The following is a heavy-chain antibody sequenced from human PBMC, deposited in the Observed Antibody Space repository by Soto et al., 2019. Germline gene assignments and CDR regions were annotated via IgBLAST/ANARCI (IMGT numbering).Heavy chain of an antibody. Sequence: GGSLRLSCAASGFTFTNYWMHWVRQAPGKGLVWVSRTNSDGSSTSYADSAKGRFTISRDNAKNTLYLQMNNLRAEDTAVYYCVRRDAAMVMIWGQGTLVTVSS. CDR1: GFTFTNYW. J-gene: IGHJ4*02. D-gene: IGHD5-18*01. CDR2: TNSDGSST. CDR3: VRRDAAMVMI. V-gene: IGHV3-74*01.